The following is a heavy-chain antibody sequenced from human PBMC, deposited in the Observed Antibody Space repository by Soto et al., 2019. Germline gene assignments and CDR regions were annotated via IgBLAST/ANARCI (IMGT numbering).Heavy chain of an antibody. J-gene: IGHJ5*02. V-gene: IGHV1-18*01. D-gene: IGHD3-22*01. CDR1: GYTFTSYG. CDR3: ARVAMIVVVINWFDP. Sequence: ASVKVSCKASGYTFTSYGISWVRQAPGQGLEWMGWISAYNGNTNYAQKLQGRVTITTDTSTSTAYMELRSLRSDDTAVYYCARVAMIVVVINWFDPWGQGTLVTVYS. CDR2: ISAYNGNT.